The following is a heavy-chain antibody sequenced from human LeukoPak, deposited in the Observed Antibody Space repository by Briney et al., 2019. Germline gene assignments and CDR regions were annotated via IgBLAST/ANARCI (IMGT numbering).Heavy chain of an antibody. D-gene: IGHD5-12*01. J-gene: IGHJ4*02. CDR1: GFTFSCYG. CDR2: ISYDGSNK. CDR3: AKELVGSGYAD. V-gene: IGHV3-30*18. Sequence: GRSLRLSCAASGFTFSCYGMHWVRQAPGTGLEWVAVISYDGSNKYYADSVKGRFTISRDNSKNTVYLQMNSLRAEDTAVYYCAKELVGSGYADWGQGTLVTVSS.